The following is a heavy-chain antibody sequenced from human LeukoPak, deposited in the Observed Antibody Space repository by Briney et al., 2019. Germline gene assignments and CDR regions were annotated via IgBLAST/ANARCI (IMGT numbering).Heavy chain of an antibody. J-gene: IGHJ4*02. Sequence: GGSLRLSCAASGFTFSIYTMNWVRQAPGKGLEWVSSISSSSNYIYYADSVKGRFTISRDNAKNSLYLQMSSLRAEDTAVYYCARVSTAVSLAIDYWGQGTLVTVST. CDR2: ISSSSNYI. CDR1: GFTFSIYT. D-gene: IGHD6-13*01. CDR3: ARVSTAVSLAIDY. V-gene: IGHV3-21*06.